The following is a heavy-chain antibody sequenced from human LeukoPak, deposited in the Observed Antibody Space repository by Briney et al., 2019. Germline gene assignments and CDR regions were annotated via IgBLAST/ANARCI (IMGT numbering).Heavy chain of an antibody. CDR2: INYSGRT. J-gene: IGHJ4*02. Sequence: PSETLSLTCSVSGYSIRSGYQWGWIRQAPGKGLEWIGSINYSGRTYDNPSLKSRVTISIDTSKNQIFLKLRSTTAADTAHYYCARAEINDYNRYWGQGILVIVSS. V-gene: IGHV4-38-2*01. D-gene: IGHD4-11*01. CDR3: ARAEINDYNRY. CDR1: GYSIRSGYQ.